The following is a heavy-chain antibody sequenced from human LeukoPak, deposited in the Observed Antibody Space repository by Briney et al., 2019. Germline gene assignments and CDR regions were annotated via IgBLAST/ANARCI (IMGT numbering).Heavy chain of an antibody. J-gene: IGHJ4*02. CDR1: GYSFTSYW. Sequence: GESLKISCKGSGYSFTSYWIGWVRQMPGKGLEWMGIIYPGDSDTRYSPSFQGQVTISADKSISTAYLQWSGLKASDTAMYYCARRGGGKYYDILTGRHFDYWGQGTLVTVSS. V-gene: IGHV5-51*01. CDR3: ARRGGGKYYDILTGRHFDY. CDR2: IYPGDSDT. D-gene: IGHD3-9*01.